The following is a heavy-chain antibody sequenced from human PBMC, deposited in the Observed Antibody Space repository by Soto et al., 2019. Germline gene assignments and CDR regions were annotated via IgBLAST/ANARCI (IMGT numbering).Heavy chain of an antibody. Sequence: QLQLQESGSGLVKPSQTLSLTCAVSGGSISSGGYSWSWIRQPPGKGLEWIGYIYHSGSTYYNPSLKSRVTISVDRSKNQFSLKLSSVTAADTAVYYCARASLHDYGERGADAFDIWGQGTMVTVSS. D-gene: IGHD4-17*01. CDR1: GGSISSGGYS. CDR2: IYHSGST. CDR3: ARASLHDYGERGADAFDI. J-gene: IGHJ3*02. V-gene: IGHV4-30-2*01.